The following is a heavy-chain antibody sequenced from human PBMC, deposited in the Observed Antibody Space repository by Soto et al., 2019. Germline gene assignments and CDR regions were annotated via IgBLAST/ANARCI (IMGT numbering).Heavy chain of an antibody. CDR1: GFTFSSYA. J-gene: IGHJ4*02. Sequence: EVQLLESGGGLVQPGGSLRLSCAASGFTFSSYAMSWVRQAPGKGLEWVSVISCSGGSTYYADSVKGRFTISRDNSKNTLYLQMNSLRAEDTAVYYCARRSSGWYFDYWGQGPLVTVSS. D-gene: IGHD6-19*01. CDR3: ARRSSGWYFDY. CDR2: ISCSGGST. V-gene: IGHV3-23*01.